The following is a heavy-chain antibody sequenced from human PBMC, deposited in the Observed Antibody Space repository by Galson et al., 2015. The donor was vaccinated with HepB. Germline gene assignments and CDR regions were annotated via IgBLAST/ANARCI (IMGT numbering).Heavy chain of an antibody. D-gene: IGHD1-26*01. J-gene: IGHJ1*01. CDR2: ISTSGGST. Sequence: SLRLSCAASGFTFSSYAMSWVRQAPGKGLEWVSTISTSGGSTYYADSVTGRFTISRDNSKNTLYLQMNSLRAEDTAVYYCANYPSWGKGVVGANLNFQHWGQGTLVTVSS. V-gene: IGHV3-23*01. CDR3: ANYPSWGKGVVGANLNFQH. CDR1: GFTFSSYA.